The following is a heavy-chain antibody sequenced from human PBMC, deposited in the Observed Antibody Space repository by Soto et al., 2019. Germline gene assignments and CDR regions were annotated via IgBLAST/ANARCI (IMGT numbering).Heavy chain of an antibody. CDR1: GGSISSSSYY. J-gene: IGHJ4*02. Sequence: SETLSLTCTVSGGSISSSSYYLAWIRQPPGKGLEWIGSIYYSGSTYYNPSFKGRVTISVDTSKNQFSLTLSSVTAAETAVYYCLGSSSWYEDYWGQGNLVTVSS. D-gene: IGHD6-13*01. CDR2: IYYSGST. CDR3: LGSSSWYEDY. V-gene: IGHV4-39*01.